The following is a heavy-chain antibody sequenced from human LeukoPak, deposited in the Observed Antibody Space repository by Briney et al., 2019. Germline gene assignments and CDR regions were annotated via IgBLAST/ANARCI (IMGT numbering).Heavy chain of an antibody. CDR3: ARDCSRTSCYTRFDY. V-gene: IGHV1-8*01. CDR2: MNPNSGNT. J-gene: IGHJ4*02. D-gene: IGHD2-2*02. CDR1: GYTFTSYD. Sequence: GASVKVSCKASGYTFTSYDINWVRQATGQGLEWMGWMNPNSGNTGYAQKFQGGVTITRDTSISTAYMELSGLRSEDTAVYFCARDCSRTSCYTRFDYWGQGTLVTVSS.